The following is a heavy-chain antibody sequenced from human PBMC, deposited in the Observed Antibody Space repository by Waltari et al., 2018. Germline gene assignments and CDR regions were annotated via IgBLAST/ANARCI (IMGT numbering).Heavy chain of an antibody. D-gene: IGHD1-26*01. J-gene: IGHJ4*02. Sequence: EVQLLESGGGLVQPGGSLRLSCAASGFTFSSYAMSWVRQAPGKGLEWVSAISGSGGSTYYADSVKGRFTISRDNSKNTLYLQMNSLRAEDMAVYYCAKDPRRGSYIFDYWGQGTLVTVSS. V-gene: IGHV3-23*01. CDR2: ISGSGGST. CDR3: AKDPRRGSYIFDY. CDR1: GFTFSSYA.